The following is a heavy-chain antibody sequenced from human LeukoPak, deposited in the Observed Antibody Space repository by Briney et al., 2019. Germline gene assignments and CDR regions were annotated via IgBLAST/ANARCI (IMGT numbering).Heavy chain of an antibody. CDR2: INPNNGGT. D-gene: IGHD3-16*01. V-gene: IGHV1-2*02. CDR1: GYTFSGYY. J-gene: IGHJ5*02. Sequence: GASVKVSCKASGYTFSGYYMHWVRQAPGQGLEWMGWINPNNGGTNYAQKFQGRVTMTRDTPISTAYLELSRLRSDDKAVNYYASEGGLLNWFDPWGKATLVSVCS. CDR3: ASEGGLLNWFDP.